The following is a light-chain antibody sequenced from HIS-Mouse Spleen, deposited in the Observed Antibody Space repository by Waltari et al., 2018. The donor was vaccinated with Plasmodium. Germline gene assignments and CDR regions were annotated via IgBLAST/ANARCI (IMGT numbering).Light chain of an antibody. V-gene: IGKV3-15*01. Sequence: EIVMTQSPATLSVSPGERATLSCRASQSVSSNLAWYQQNPGQAPMLLIYGASTRATGIPVRFSGSGSGTEFTLTISSMQSEDFAVYYCQQYNNWPRGTFGQGTKVEIK. CDR3: QQYNNWPRGT. CDR1: QSVSSN. CDR2: GAS. J-gene: IGKJ1*01.